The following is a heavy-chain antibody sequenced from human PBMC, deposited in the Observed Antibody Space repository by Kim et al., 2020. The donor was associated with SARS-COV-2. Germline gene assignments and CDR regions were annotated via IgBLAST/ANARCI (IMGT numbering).Heavy chain of an antibody. CDR1: GGSINSGGYY. D-gene: IGHD3-10*01. CDR2: ISYAGST. V-gene: IGHV4-31*03. CDR3: ATSTQYSSGSYYRSDAFDI. J-gene: IGHJ3*02. Sequence: SETLSLTCTVSGGSINSGGYYWSWVRRHQGKGLEWIGHISYAGSTNYNPSLTGRISMSVDTSKNQFSLKLTSVTAADMAVYYCATSTQYSSGSYYRSDAFDIWGQGTVVTVSS.